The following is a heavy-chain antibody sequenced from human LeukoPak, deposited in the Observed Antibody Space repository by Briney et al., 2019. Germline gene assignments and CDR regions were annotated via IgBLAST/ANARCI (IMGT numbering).Heavy chain of an antibody. V-gene: IGHV4-34*01. CDR1: GGSFSGYY. CDR2: INHSGST. Sequence: PSKTLSLTCAVYGGSFSGYYWSWIRQPPGKGLEWIGEINHSGSTNYNPSLKSRVTISVDTSKNQFSLKLSSVTAADTAVYYCARDLYSSRTNDAFVIWGQGTMVTVSS. D-gene: IGHD6-13*01. J-gene: IGHJ3*02. CDR3: ARDLYSSRTNDAFVI.